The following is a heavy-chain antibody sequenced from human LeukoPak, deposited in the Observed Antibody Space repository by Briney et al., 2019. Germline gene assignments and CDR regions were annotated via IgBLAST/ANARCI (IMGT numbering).Heavy chain of an antibody. CDR2: ISGSGGST. Sequence: QSGGSLRLSCAASGFTFSSYGMSWVRQAPGKGLEWVSAISGSGGSTYYADSVKGRFTISRDNAKNSLYLQMNSLRAEDTAVYYCAELGITMIGGVWGKGTTVTISS. D-gene: IGHD3-10*02. CDR1: GFTFSSYG. J-gene: IGHJ6*04. CDR3: AELGITMIGGV. V-gene: IGHV3-23*01.